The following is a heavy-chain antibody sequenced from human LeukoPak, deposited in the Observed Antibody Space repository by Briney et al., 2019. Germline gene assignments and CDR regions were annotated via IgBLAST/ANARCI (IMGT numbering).Heavy chain of an antibody. J-gene: IGHJ4*02. CDR1: GGTFSSYA. CDR3: ARGDTYYDFWSGYFDY. V-gene: IGHV1-69*04. Sequence: SVKVSFKASGGTFSSYAISWVRQAPGQGLEWMGRIIPILGIANYAQKFQGRVTITADKSTSTAYMELSSLRSEDTAVYYCARGDTYYDFWSGYFDYWGQGTLVTVSS. D-gene: IGHD3-3*01. CDR2: IIPILGIA.